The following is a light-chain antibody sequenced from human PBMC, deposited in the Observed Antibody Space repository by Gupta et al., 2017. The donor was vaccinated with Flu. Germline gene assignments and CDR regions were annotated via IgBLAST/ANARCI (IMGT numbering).Light chain of an antibody. CDR1: SSDVGGYNY. Sequence: QSALTQPRSVPGAPGQSVAIPFTQTSSDVGGYNYVSWYQQHPGKAPKLMIYDVTKRPSGVPDRFSGSKSGNTASLTISGLQAEDEADYYCFSYAGSNTYVFGTGTKVTVL. CDR2: DVT. V-gene: IGLV2-11*01. J-gene: IGLJ1*01. CDR3: FSYAGSNTYV.